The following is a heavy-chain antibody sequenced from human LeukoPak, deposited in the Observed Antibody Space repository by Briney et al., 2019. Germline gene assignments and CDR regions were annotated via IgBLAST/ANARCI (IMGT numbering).Heavy chain of an antibody. CDR2: IYHSGST. V-gene: IGHV4-30-2*01. Sequence: SETLSLTCAVSGGSISSGGYSWSWIRQPPGKGLEWIGYIYHSGSTYYNPSLKSRVTISVDRSKNQFSLKLSSVTAADTAVYYCARAPDNWFDPWGQGTLVTVSS. CDR3: ARAPDNWFDP. CDR1: GGSISSGGYS. J-gene: IGHJ5*02.